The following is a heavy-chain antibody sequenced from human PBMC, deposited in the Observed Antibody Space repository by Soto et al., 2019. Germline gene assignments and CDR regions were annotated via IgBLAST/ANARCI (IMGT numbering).Heavy chain of an antibody. CDR1: GYSFTSYW. V-gene: IGHV5-51*01. Sequence: GESLKISCKGSGYSFTSYWIGWVRQMPGKGLEWMGIIYPGDSDTRYSPSFQGQVTISADKSISTAYLQWSSLKASDTAMYYCARGGNIVVVTAVPGRSGYFDYWGQGTLVTVSS. CDR3: ARGGNIVVVTAVPGRSGYFDY. J-gene: IGHJ4*02. CDR2: IYPGDSDT. D-gene: IGHD2-21*02.